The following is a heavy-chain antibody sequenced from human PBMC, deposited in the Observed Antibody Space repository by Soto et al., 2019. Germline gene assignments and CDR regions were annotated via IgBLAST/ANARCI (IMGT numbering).Heavy chain of an antibody. CDR3: ATPLYSSSWYYSYYYGMDV. Sequence: ASVKVSCKASGYTFTGYYMHWVRQAPGQGLEWMGWINPNSGGTNYAQKFQGRVTMTRNTSISTAYMELSSLRSEDTAVYYCATPLYSSSWYYSYYYGMDVWGQGTTVTVSS. D-gene: IGHD6-13*01. V-gene: IGHV1-2*02. J-gene: IGHJ6*02. CDR2: INPNSGGT. CDR1: GYTFTGYY.